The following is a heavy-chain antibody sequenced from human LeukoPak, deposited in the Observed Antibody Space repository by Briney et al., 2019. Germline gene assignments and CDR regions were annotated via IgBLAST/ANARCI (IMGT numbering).Heavy chain of an antibody. CDR3: AKDRGNNYGLGVS. CDR2: ISGSGGST. J-gene: IGHJ5*02. Sequence: GGSLRLSCAASGFSFTSYAMSWVRQAPRKGLEWVSAISGSGGSTYYADAVKGRFTISRDNSKSTLYLQMSSLRAEDTAVYYCAKDRGNNYGLGVSWGQGTLVTVSS. D-gene: IGHD5-18*01. CDR1: GFSFTSYA. V-gene: IGHV3-23*01.